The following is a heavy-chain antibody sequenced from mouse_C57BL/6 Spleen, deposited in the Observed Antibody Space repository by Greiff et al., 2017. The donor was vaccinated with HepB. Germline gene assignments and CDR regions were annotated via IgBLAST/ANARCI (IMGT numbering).Heavy chain of an antibody. CDR3: TRYYDGFNFDY. Sequence: VQLVESGAELVRPGASVTLSCKASGYTFTDYEMHWVKQTPVHGLEWIGAIDPETGGTAYNQKFKGKAILTADKSSSTAYMELRSLTSEDSAVYYCTRYYDGFNFDYWGQGTTLTVSS. J-gene: IGHJ2*01. D-gene: IGHD2-3*01. CDR2: IDPETGGT. V-gene: IGHV1-15*01. CDR1: GYTFTDYE.